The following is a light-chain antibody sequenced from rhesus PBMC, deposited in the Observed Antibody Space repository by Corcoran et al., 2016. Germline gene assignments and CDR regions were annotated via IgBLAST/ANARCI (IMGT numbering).Light chain of an antibody. V-gene: IGKV1-94*01. CDR1: HGVKKD. J-gene: IGKJ1*01. CDR2: GTS. Sequence: DIQMTQSPSSLSVSVGDRVTATCRASHGVKKDSSWYQQKPGKAPTLLIYGTSNLPTGFSSRFRGSGSGTEYTLTISSLQPEDVAAYYCLQVYTIPWTFGQGTKVEI. CDR3: LQVYTIPWT.